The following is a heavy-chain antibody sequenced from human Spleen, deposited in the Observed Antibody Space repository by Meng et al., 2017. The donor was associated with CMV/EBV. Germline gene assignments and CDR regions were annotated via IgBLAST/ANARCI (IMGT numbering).Heavy chain of an antibody. CDR3: ASLYGDFRTWFDP. D-gene: IGHD4-17*01. J-gene: IGHJ5*02. V-gene: IGHV4-39*01. CDR1: GGSISSSSYY. CDR2: IYYRGAT. Sequence: SGGSISSSSYYWAWIRQPPGKGLEWIGNIYYRGATYYNPSLKSRVTISVDTSKNQFSLRVTSVTAADTAVYFCASLYGDFRTWFDPWGQGTLVTVSS.